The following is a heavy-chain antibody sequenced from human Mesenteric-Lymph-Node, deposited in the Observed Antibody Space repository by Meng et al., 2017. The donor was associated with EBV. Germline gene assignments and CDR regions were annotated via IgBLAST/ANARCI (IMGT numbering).Heavy chain of an antibody. CDR1: GGSISSSNW. Sequence: QLQPQGPGPGLVNPSGTLSLTCAVYGGSISSSNWWSWVRQPPGKGLEWIGEIYHSGITNYNPSLSSRVTMSVDKSKNQFSLNLISLTAADTAVYYCASAQCSGGGCPGGSWGQGTLVTVSS. V-gene: IGHV4-4*02. CDR3: ASAQCSGGGCPGGS. D-gene: IGHD2-15*01. CDR2: IYHSGIT. J-gene: IGHJ5*02.